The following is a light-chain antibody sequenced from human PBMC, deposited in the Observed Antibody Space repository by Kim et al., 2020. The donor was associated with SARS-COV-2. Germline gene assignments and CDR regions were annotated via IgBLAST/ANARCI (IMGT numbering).Light chain of an antibody. J-gene: IGKJ1*01. Sequence: ASVGDRVIITCRASRNIGTWLAWYQQKPGKAPNLLIYSTSTLHIGVPSRFSGSGSGTDFTLTISNLQPEDFAIYYCQQGDDFPRTFGQGTKVDIK. CDR3: QQGDDFPRT. CDR1: RNIGTW. CDR2: STS. V-gene: IGKV1-12*01.